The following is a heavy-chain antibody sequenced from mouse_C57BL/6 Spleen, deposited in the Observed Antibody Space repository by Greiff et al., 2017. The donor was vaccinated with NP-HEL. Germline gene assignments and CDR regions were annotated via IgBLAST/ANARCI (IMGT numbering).Heavy chain of an antibody. D-gene: IGHD1-1*01. CDR2: FHPYNDDT. Sequence: QVQLKQSGAELVKPGASVEMSCKASGYTFTTYPIEWMEQNHGKSLEWIGNFHPYNDDTKYNEKFKGKATLTVEKSSSTVYLELSRLTSDDSAVYYCARSLYGSSSYYFDYWGQGTTLTVSS. CDR1: GYTFTTYP. CDR3: ARSLYGSSSYYFDY. V-gene: IGHV1-47*01. J-gene: IGHJ2*01.